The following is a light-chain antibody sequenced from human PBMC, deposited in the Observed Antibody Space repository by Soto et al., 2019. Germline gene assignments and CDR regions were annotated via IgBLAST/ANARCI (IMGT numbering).Light chain of an antibody. Sequence: EIVLTQSPATLSLSPGERATLSCRASQSVSSYLAWYQQKRGQAPRLLIYDASNRATGIPARFSGSGSGTDFTLTISSLEPEDFAVYYCQQRSNWPPYTFGQGTKVEIK. V-gene: IGKV3-11*01. CDR2: DAS. CDR1: QSVSSY. J-gene: IGKJ2*01. CDR3: QQRSNWPPYT.